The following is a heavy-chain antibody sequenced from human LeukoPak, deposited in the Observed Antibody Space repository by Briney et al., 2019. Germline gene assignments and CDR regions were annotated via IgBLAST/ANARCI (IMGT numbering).Heavy chain of an antibody. Sequence: PGGSLRLSCAASGFTFSNYWMSWVRQVPGKGLEWVANIKQDGSQKYYVDSMKGRFTISRDNAKNSLYLQMNSLRAEDTAVYYCAKAVYYGDYTFDYWGQGTLVTVSS. D-gene: IGHD4-17*01. CDR3: AKAVYYGDYTFDY. J-gene: IGHJ4*02. CDR1: GFTFSNYW. V-gene: IGHV3-7*03. CDR2: IKQDGSQK.